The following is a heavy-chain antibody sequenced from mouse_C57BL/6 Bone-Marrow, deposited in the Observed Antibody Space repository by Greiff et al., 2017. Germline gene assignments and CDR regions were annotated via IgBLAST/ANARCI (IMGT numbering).Heavy chain of an antibody. D-gene: IGHD1-1*01. V-gene: IGHV1-26*01. CDR1: GYTFTDYY. J-gene: IGHJ4*01. Sequence: VQLQQSGPELVKPGASVKISCKASGYTFTDYYMNWVKQSHGKSLEWIGDINPNNGGTSYNQKFKGKATLTVDKSSSTAYMELRSLTSEDSAVYYCARSGYYGDDYWGQGTSVTVSS. CDR2: INPNNGGT. CDR3: ARSGYYGDDY.